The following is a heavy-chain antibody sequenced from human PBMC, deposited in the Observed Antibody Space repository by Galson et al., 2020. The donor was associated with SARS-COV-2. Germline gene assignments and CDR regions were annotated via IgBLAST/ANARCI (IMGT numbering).Heavy chain of an antibody. D-gene: IGHD3-3*01. CDR1: GGSLSGYY. CDR2: INHGGST. V-gene: IGHV4-34*01. J-gene: IGHJ6*02. CDR3: ARGNLLVLRGYFYYGMAA. Sequence: SGTLSLTCAVYGGSLSGYYWTWIRQSPEKGLEWMGEINHGGSTNYNPSLKSRVTISVDTSKNQFSLNLSSVTAADTALYYCARGNLLVLRGYFYYGMAAWGQGPPVTVSS.